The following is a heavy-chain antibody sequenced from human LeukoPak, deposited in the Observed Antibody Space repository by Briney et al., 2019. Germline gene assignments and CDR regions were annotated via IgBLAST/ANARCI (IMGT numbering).Heavy chain of an antibody. V-gene: IGHV3-48*03. J-gene: IGHJ4*02. CDR1: GFTFSSYE. CDR2: ISSSGSTI. CDR3: AGSIAVAGTIDY. Sequence: GGSLRLSCAASGFTFSSYEMNWVRQAPGKGLEWVSYISSSGSTIYYADSVKGRFTISRDNSKNTLYLQMNSLRVEDTAVYYCAGSIAVAGTIDYWGQGTLVTVSS. D-gene: IGHD6-19*01.